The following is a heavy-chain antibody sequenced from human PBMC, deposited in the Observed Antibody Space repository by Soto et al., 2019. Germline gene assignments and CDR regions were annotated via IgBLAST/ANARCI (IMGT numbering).Heavy chain of an antibody. CDR1: GFAFSSYD. CDR3: ARASRTIFGLGVDNDALDI. V-gene: IGHV3-21*01. CDR2: ITTSSSYI. Sequence: GGSLRLSCAASGFAFSSYDMWWVRQAPGEGLEWVACITTSSSYISYADSVKGRFTISRDNAKNSLYLQMNSLRAEDSAVYYCARASRTIFGLGVDNDALDIWGQGTMVTVSS. D-gene: IGHD3-3*01. J-gene: IGHJ3*02.